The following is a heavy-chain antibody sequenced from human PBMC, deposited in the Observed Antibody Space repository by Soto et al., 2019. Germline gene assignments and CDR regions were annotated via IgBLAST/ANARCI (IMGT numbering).Heavy chain of an antibody. CDR3: ARDQGDCTNGVCTRDPIISLTPKYYYYYMDV. V-gene: IGHV3-33*01. CDR1: GFTFSSYG. J-gene: IGHJ6*03. Sequence: QVQLVESGGGVVQPGRSLRLSCAASGFTFSSYGMHWVRQAPGKGLEWVAVIWYDGSNKYYADSVKGRFTISRDKSKNTLYLQMNSLRAEDTAVYYCARDQGDCTNGVCTRDPIISLTPKYYYYYMDVWGKGTTVTVSS. CDR2: IWYDGSNK. D-gene: IGHD2-8*01.